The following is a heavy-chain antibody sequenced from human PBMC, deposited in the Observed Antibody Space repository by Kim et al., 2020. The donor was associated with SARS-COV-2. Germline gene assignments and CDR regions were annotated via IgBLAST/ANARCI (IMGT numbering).Heavy chain of an antibody. Sequence: ANYAQKFQGRVTITADESTSTAYMELSSLRSEDTAVYYCAREENGGGMDVWGQGTTVTVSS. J-gene: IGHJ6*02. D-gene: IGHD1-1*01. CDR3: AREENGGGMDV. V-gene: IGHV1-69*01. CDR2: A.